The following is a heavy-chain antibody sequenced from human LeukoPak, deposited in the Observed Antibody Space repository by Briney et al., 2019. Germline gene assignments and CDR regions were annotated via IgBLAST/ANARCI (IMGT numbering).Heavy chain of an antibody. D-gene: IGHD2-15*01. Sequence: PSQTLSLTCTVSGGSISSGGYYWSWIRQPPGKGLEWIGYIYHSGSTYYNPSLKSRVTISVDRSKNQFSLKLSSVTAADTAVYYCARAEGEVVVAATGWFDPWGQGTLVTVSP. CDR3: ARAEGEVVVAATGWFDP. CDR1: GGSISSGGYY. V-gene: IGHV4-30-2*01. CDR2: IYHSGST. J-gene: IGHJ5*02.